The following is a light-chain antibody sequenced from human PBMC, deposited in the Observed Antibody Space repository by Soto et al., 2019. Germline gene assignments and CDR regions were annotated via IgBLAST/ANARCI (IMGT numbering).Light chain of an antibody. V-gene: IGKV3-15*01. J-gene: IGKJ1*01. CDR3: QQYNNWWT. CDR1: QSVSSN. CDR2: GAS. Sequence: EIVMTQSPATLSVSPGERATLSCRASQSVSSNLAWYQQKPGQAPRLLIYGASTRATGIPARFSGSGSGTEFTLTISSLQSEHCAVYDCQQYNNWWTVGQGTKVEIK.